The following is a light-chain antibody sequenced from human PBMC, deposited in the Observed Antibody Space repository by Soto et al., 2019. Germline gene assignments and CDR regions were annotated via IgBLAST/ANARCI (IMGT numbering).Light chain of an antibody. J-gene: IGKJ1*01. CDR3: QQRSNSWT. CDR1: QSVSSY. CDR2: DAS. V-gene: IGKV3-11*01. Sequence: EIVLTQSPATLSLSPGERATLSCRASQSVSSYLAWYQQKPGQAPRLLIYDASNRATGIPARFSGSGSGTDFTLTISSLEPEDFAVYYCQQRSNSWTFGQGPKLDIK.